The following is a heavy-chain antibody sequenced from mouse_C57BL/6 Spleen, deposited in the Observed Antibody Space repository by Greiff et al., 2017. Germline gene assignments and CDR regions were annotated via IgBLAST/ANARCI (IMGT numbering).Heavy chain of an antibody. V-gene: IGHV1-54*01. CDR2: INPGSGGT. CDR3: ARSSAGGAMDY. D-gene: IGHD3-2*02. Sequence: QVQLKESGAELVRPGTSVKVSCKASGYAFTNYLIEWVKQRPGQGLEWIGVINPGSGGTNYNDKFTGKATLTVDKSSSTAYMQLSRLTSEDSAVYFCARSSAGGAMDYWGQGTSVTVSS. J-gene: IGHJ4*01. CDR1: GYAFTNYL.